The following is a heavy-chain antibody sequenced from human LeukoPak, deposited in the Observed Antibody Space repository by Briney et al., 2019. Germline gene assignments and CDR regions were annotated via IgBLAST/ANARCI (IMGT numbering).Heavy chain of an antibody. CDR1: GLTFREYS. CDR3: AKGGYTTWFDP. D-gene: IGHD2-15*01. CDR2: IRSNGGDT. J-gene: IGHJ5*02. V-gene: IGHV3-23*01. Sequence: GGSLRLSCAASGLTFREYSMSWVRQAPGKGLQWVSNIRSNGGDTYYTDSVKGRFIISRDNSKNTLYLEMNSLRAGDTAVYYCAKGGYTTWFDPWGQGTLITVSS.